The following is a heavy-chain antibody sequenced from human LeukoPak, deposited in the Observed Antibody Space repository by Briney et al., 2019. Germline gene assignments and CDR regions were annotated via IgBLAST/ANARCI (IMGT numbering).Heavy chain of an antibody. CDR3: ARDPRWEVNHNNYYYMDV. J-gene: IGHJ6*03. Sequence: SSQTLSLTCTVSGVSVSSGSHFWSWIRQPAGKGLEWIGRIYTSGTTNYNPSLKSRVTISVDTSKNQLSLKLSSVTAADTAVYYCARDPRWEVNHNNYYYMDVWGKGTTVTVSS. D-gene: IGHD1-26*01. CDR1: GVSVSSGSHF. CDR2: IYTSGTT. V-gene: IGHV4-61*02.